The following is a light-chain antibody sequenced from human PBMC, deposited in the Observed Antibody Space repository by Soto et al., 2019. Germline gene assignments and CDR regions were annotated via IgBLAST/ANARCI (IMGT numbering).Light chain of an antibody. CDR2: EIN. Sequence: ALTQPPSASGSPGQSVTISCTGTSSDVGAYDYVSWYQQHPGKAPKLMIYEINKRPSGVPDRFSGSKSGNTASLTVSGLQAEDEADYYCSSFAGSNNFPYVFGNGTKVTV. J-gene: IGLJ1*01. CDR3: SSFAGSNNFPYV. V-gene: IGLV2-8*01. CDR1: SSDVGAYDY.